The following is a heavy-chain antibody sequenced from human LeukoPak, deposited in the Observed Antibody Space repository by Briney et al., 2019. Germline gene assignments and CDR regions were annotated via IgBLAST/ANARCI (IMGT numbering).Heavy chain of an antibody. J-gene: IGHJ4*02. CDR2: TKQDGSEK. Sequence: VGSLSLSCAASRFTFSSYWMSWLRQTPGKGVEWVANTKQDGSEKYYVDSVKGRFTISRDNAKNPLYLQMNSLRAEDTAVYYCARDRTRDGYNQGRVFDYWGQGTLVTVSS. CDR3: ARDRTRDGYNQGRVFDY. CDR1: RFTFSSYW. V-gene: IGHV3-7*01. D-gene: IGHD5-24*01.